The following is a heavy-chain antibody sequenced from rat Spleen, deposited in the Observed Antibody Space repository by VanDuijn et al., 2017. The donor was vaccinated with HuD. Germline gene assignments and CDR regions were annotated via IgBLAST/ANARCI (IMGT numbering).Heavy chain of an antibody. Sequence: EVQLVESGGGLVQPGRSMKLSCAASGFTFSDYYMAWVRQAPRRGLEWVASISYEGSSIYYGDSVKGRFTISRDNAKSTLHLQMNSLRSEDTATYFCSRREYSNCVYYFDYWGQGVMVTVSS. CDR1: GFTFSDYY. CDR2: ISYEGSSI. J-gene: IGHJ2*01. D-gene: IGHD1-10*01. V-gene: IGHV5-22*01. CDR3: SRREYSNCVYYFDY.